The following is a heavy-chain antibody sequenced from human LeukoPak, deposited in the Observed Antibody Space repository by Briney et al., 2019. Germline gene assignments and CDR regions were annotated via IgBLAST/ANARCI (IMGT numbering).Heavy chain of an antibody. CDR3: ARDLPLSTGAFDI. J-gene: IGHJ3*02. CDR2: ISSSSSYI. D-gene: IGHD2-2*01. CDR1: GFTFSSYS. V-gene: IGHV3-21*01. Sequence: PGGSLRLSCAASGFTFSSYSMNWVRQAPGKGLEWVSSISSSSSYIYYADSVKGRFTISRDNAKNSLYLQMNSLRAEDTAVYYCARDLPLSTGAFDIWGQGTMVTVSS.